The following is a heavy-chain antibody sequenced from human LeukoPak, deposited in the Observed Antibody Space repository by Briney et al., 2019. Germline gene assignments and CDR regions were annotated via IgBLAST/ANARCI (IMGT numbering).Heavy chain of an antibody. CDR3: ARESETSGWYDY. CDR2: ISGDGGST. J-gene: IGHJ4*02. D-gene: IGHD6-19*01. CDR1: GFSFSRYS. Sequence: GGSLRLSCAASGFSFSRYSMNWFRQAPGKGLEWVSLISGDGGSTFYADSVRGRFTISRDNTRKSLSLQMSSLRSEDTALYYCARESETSGWYDYWGQGTLVTVSS. V-gene: IGHV3-43*02.